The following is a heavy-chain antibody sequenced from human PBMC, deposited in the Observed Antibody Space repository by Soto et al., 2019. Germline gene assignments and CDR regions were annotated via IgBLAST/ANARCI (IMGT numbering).Heavy chain of an antibody. D-gene: IGHD3-9*01. CDR1: GGTFSSYA. CDR2: IIPIFGTA. Sequence: GASVKVSCKASGGTFSSYAISWVRQAPGQGLEWMGGIIPIFGTANYAQKFQGRVTITADKSTSTAYMELSSLRSEDTAVYYCARAYYDILTGYYSGHYYFDYWGQGTLVTVSS. CDR3: ARAYYDILTGYYSGHYYFDY. V-gene: IGHV1-69*06. J-gene: IGHJ4*02.